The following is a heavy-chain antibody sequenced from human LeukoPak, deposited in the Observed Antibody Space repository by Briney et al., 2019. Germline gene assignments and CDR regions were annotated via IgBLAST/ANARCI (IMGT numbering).Heavy chain of an antibody. CDR1: GGSISSYY. Sequence: PSETLSLTCTVSGGSISSYYWSWIRQPPGKGLDWIGYIYYSGTTNYKPSLKSRVTISLDTSKKQLSLKLSSVTAADTAVYYCARVSCTSTSCPGWIDPWGQGTLVTVSS. D-gene: IGHD2-2*01. CDR2: IYYSGTT. CDR3: ARVSCTSTSCPGWIDP. J-gene: IGHJ5*02. V-gene: IGHV4-59*01.